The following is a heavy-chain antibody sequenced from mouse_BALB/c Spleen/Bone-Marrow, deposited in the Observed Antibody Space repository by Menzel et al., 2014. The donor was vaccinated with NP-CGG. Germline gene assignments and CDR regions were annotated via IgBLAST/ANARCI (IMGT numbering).Heavy chain of an antibody. V-gene: IGHV3-2*02. CDR1: GYSITSDYA. Sequence: EVKLVESGPGLVKPSQSLSLTCTVTGYSITSDYAWHWIQQFPGNKLEWMGYISYSGRSSYYPSLKSRISITRDTSKNQFFLQLNSVTTEDTATYYCARSADWYFDVWGAGTTVTVSS. CDR2: ISYSGRS. J-gene: IGHJ1*01. CDR3: ARSADWYFDV.